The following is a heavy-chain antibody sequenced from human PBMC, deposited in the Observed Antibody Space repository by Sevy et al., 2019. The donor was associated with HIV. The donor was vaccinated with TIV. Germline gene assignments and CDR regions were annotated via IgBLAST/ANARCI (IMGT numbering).Heavy chain of an antibody. CDR2: LGXSGDTT. D-gene: IGHD1-26*01. V-gene: IGHV3-23*01. CDR1: XFTFSSYA. J-gene: IGHJ5*02. Sequence: GGSLRLSCAASXFTFSSYAMXWVRQAPEKGLEWVXALGXSGDTTYYAXSVKGRFTISSDNSKNILYLQMNSLRVEDTAVYYCARVGGWEVXSLDXWXDXWGQGTLVTVSS. CDR3: ARVGGWEVXSLDXWXDX.